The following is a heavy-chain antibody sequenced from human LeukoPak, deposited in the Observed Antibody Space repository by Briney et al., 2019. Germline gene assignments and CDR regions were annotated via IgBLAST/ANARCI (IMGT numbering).Heavy chain of an antibody. CDR2: INSDGSST. D-gene: IGHD3-10*01. CDR3: AELTSMVEQY. V-gene: IGHV3-74*01. J-gene: IGHJ4*02. Sequence: GGSLRLSCAASGLTLSSYWMHWVRQAPGKGLVWVSRINSDGSSTRYEDFVKGSITHTRDNAKNTLYLQRNRLRAEDTAVYYCAELTSMVEQYWGQGSLVTVSS. CDR1: GLTLSSYW.